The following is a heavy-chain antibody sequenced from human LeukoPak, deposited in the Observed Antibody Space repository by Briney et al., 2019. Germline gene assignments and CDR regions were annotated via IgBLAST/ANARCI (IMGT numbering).Heavy chain of an antibody. D-gene: IGHD3-22*01. Sequence: PPETLSLTCTVSGGSISNGDYFWSWIRQPPGKGLEWIGYIYYTGSGNTYYNPSLKSRLTISLDTSKNQFSLKLSSVTAADTAVYYCARDKDSSGYHFDSWGLGTLVTVSS. CDR2: IYYTGSGNT. CDR1: GGSISNGDYF. J-gene: IGHJ4*02. V-gene: IGHV4-30-4*01. CDR3: ARDKDSSGYHFDS.